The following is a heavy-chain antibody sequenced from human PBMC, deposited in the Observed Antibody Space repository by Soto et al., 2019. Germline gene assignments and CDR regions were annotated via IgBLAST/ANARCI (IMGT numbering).Heavy chain of an antibody. V-gene: IGHV1-2*02. CDR2: INPDTGGT. D-gene: IGHD3-22*01. CDR1: GYTFTAYY. Sequence: QVQLVQSGAEVKEPGASVKVSCKASGYTFTAYYLHWVRQAPGQGLEWMAWINPDTGGTDYARKFQGRVTVTRDTSINTTYMEVGSLRSDDTAIYYCAREYHSYSIGYLYSWGQGSLVSVSP. CDR3: AREYHSYSIGYLYS. J-gene: IGHJ1*01.